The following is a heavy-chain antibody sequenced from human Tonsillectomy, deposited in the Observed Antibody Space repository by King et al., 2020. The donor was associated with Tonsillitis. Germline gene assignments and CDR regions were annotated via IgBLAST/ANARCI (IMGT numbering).Heavy chain of an antibody. CDR2: ISYDGSNK. J-gene: IGHJ6*02. V-gene: IGHV3-30*18. CDR1: GFTFSSYG. Sequence: VQLVESGGGVVQPGRSLRLSCAASGFTFSSYGMHWVRQAPGKGLEWVAVISYDGSNKYYADSVKGRFTISRDNSENTLYLQMNSLRAEDTAVYYCAKVYYDILTGLYYYYYGMDVWGQGTTVTVSS. D-gene: IGHD3-9*01. CDR3: AKVYYDILTGLYYYYYGMDV.